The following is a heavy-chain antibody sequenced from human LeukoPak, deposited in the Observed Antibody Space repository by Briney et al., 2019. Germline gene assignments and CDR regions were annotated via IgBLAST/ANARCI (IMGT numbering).Heavy chain of an antibody. CDR1: GGSISSSSCY. Sequence: SETLSLTCTVSGGSISSSSCYWGWIRQPPGKGLEWIGSIYYSGSTYYNPSLKSRVTISVDTSKNQFSLKLSSVTAADTAVYYCARHVYYDSSGYPDYWGQGTLVTVSS. D-gene: IGHD3-22*01. CDR2: IYYSGST. V-gene: IGHV4-39*01. CDR3: ARHVYYDSSGYPDY. J-gene: IGHJ4*02.